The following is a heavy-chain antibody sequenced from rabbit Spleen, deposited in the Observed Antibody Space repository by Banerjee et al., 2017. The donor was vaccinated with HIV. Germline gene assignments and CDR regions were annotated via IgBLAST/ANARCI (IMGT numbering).Heavy chain of an antibody. Sequence: QSLEESGGDLVQPGGSLTLSCKASGFDFSSDAMCWVRQAPGKGPEWIACIYAGYSGSTYYASWAKGRLTISKTSSTTVTLQMTSLTVADTATYFCAREVDGDYGMDLWGQGTLVTVS. D-gene: IGHD4-2*01. V-gene: IGHV1S40*01. CDR1: GFDFSSDA. CDR3: AREVDGDYGMDL. J-gene: IGHJ6*01. CDR2: IYAGYSGST.